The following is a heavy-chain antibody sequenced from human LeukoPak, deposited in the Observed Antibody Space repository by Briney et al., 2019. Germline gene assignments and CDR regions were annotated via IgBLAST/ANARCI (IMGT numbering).Heavy chain of an antibody. V-gene: IGHV3-21*01. Sequence: PGGSLRLSCAASGFTFSSYSMNWVRQAPGKGLEWVSSISSSSSYIYYADSVKGRFTISGDNAKNSLYLQMNSLRAEDTAVYYCARVIAPQDYYDSSPNFDYWGQGTLVTVSS. CDR3: ARVIAPQDYYDSSPNFDY. CDR2: ISSSSSYI. CDR1: GFTFSSYS. D-gene: IGHD3-22*01. J-gene: IGHJ4*02.